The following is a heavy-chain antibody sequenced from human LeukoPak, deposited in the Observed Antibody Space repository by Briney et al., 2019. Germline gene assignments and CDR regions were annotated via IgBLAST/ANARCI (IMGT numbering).Heavy chain of an antibody. J-gene: IGHJ4*02. Sequence: ASVKVSCKASGYTFTSYGINWVRQAPGQGLEWMGWISGYNGNTKYAQKLQGRVTMTTDTSTSTAYMELRSLRSDDTAVYYCARDMWCYDFWSGYSPLDYWGQGTLVTVSS. CDR1: GYTFTSYG. V-gene: IGHV1-18*01. CDR2: ISGYNGNT. D-gene: IGHD3-3*01. CDR3: ARDMWCYDFWSGYSPLDY.